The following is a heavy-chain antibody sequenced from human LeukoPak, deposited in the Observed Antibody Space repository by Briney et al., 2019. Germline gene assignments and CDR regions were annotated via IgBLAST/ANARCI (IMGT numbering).Heavy chain of an antibody. J-gene: IGHJ4*02. Sequence: GGSLRLSCAASGFTFSSYSMNWVCQAPGKGLEWVSSISSSSSYIYYADSVKGRFTISRDNAKNSLYLQMNSLRAEDTAVYYCARDRQDTALLDYWGQGTLVTVSS. D-gene: IGHD5-18*01. CDR1: GFTFSSYS. V-gene: IGHV3-21*01. CDR2: ISSSSSYI. CDR3: ARDRQDTALLDY.